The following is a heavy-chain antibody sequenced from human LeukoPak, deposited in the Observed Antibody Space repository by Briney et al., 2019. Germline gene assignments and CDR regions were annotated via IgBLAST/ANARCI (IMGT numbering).Heavy chain of an antibody. J-gene: IGHJ3*02. CDR2: LYHSGNT. CDR3: ARGLLSRAFDI. V-gene: IGHV4-38-2*02. D-gene: IGHD2-15*01. Sequence: SETLSLTCTVSGSSISSNYYWDWIRQPPGKGLEWIGSLYHSGNTYYNPSLKSRVTISVDTSKNQFSLKLSSVTAADTAVYYCARGLLSRAFDIWGQGTMVTVSS. CDR1: GSSISSNYY.